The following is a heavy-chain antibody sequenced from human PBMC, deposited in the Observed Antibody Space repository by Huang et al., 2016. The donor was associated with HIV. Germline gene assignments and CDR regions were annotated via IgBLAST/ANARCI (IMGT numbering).Heavy chain of an antibody. D-gene: IGHD2-2*01. Sequence: QLHLQQSGPGLVRPSETLSLICTVSGGSITSSKHYWGWIRQTPGKGLEWIGNFYYSGEAYYAPSLKNRVSISIDTSKSQFSLRLSSVIATDTAVYYCASGEYGKNAYDIWGQVTVVTVSA. CDR3: ASGEYGKNAYDI. CDR1: GGSITSSKHY. J-gene: IGHJ3*02. V-gene: IGHV4-39*01. CDR2: FYYSGEA.